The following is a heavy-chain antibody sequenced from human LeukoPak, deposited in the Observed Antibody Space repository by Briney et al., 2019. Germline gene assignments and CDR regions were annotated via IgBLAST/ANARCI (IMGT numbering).Heavy chain of an antibody. J-gene: IGHJ3*02. V-gene: IGHV5-51*01. CDR3: ARSGIRGAARYDAFDI. D-gene: IGHD3-10*01. CDR1: GYRFTSYW. CDR2: IYPGDSDT. Sequence: GGSLKISCKGSGYRFTSYWIGWVRPIPGKGLEWMGIIYPGDSDTRYSPSFQGQVHISPDKSLSTAYLQWSSLKASDTAMYYCARSGIRGAARYDAFDIWGQGTMVTVSS.